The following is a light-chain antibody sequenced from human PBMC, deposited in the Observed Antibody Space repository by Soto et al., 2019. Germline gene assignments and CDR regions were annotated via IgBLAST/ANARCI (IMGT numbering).Light chain of an antibody. V-gene: IGKV3-20*01. CDR3: QHYGYSPWT. Sequence: EIVLTQSPGTLSLSPGERATLSCRASQSVSSSYLAWYQQKPGQAPRLLIYGASSRATGIPDRFSGSGSGRDFTLTISRLEPEDVAVYYCQHYGYSPWTFGQGTKVEIK. J-gene: IGKJ1*01. CDR1: QSVSSSY. CDR2: GAS.